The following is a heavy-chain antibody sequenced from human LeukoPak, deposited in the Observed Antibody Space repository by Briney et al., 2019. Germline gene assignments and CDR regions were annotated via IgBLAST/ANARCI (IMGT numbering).Heavy chain of an antibody. D-gene: IGHD7-27*01. CDR1: GFAFNNYA. CDR3: AKTSLGHAPYYYTMDV. Sequence: GASLRLFCAASGFAFNNYAMIWVRQAPGKGLEWVSAIGGSGTSTFSADSLKDRFIISRDNSKNTLYLQMNSLRAGDTAVYYCAKTSLGHAPYYYTMDVWGQGTTVTVSS. CDR2: IGGSGTST. V-gene: IGHV3-23*01. J-gene: IGHJ6*02.